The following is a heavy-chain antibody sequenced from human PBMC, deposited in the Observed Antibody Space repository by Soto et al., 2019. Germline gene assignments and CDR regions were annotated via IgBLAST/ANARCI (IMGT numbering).Heavy chain of an antibody. CDR2: INPDNGNT. CDR1: GYTFTRYT. V-gene: IGHV1-3*01. Sequence: ASVKVSCQASGYTFTRYTMNWVSQAPGQRLEWVGWINPDNGNTKSSQKFQDRVIITRDTSASTAYMDLSRLRSEDTAVYYCARGIATGQLDPWGQGTLVTVSS. CDR3: ARGIATGQLDP. J-gene: IGHJ5*02. D-gene: IGHD2-15*01.